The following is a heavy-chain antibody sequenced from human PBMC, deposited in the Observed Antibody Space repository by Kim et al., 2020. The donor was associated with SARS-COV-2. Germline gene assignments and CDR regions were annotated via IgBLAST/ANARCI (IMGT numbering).Heavy chain of an antibody. V-gene: IGHV4-39*01. Sequence: SETLSLTCTVSGGSISSSSYYWGWIRQPPGKGLEWIGGIYYSGSTYYNPSLKSRVTISVDTSKNQFSLKLSSVTAADTAVYYCASDRRIAYYDYWGQGTLVTVSS. CDR3: ASDRRIAYYDY. CDR1: GGSISSSSYY. J-gene: IGHJ4*02. CDR2: IYYSGST. D-gene: IGHD2-15*01.